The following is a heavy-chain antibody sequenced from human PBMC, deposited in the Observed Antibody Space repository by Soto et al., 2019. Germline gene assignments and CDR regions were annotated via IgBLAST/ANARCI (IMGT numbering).Heavy chain of an antibody. D-gene: IGHD5-12*01. V-gene: IGHV4-30-2*01. CDR3: ARDSGYDHSLDV. CDR1: GTSVPSGDYS. CDR2: MYHTGRS. Sequence: TLSPPCTISGTSVPSGDYSWAWIRQTPAKDLEWIGYMYHTGRSYYNPSLKSRITMSVDSSKNHFFLILTSMTAADTAVYYGARDSGYDHSLDVWGQGNMVTVSS. J-gene: IGHJ6*02.